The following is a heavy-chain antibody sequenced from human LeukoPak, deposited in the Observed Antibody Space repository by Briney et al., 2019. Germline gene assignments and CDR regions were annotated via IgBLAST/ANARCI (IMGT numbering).Heavy chain of an antibody. CDR3: TRMTTGHDY. CDR1: GVSFNDYY. Sequence: SETLSLTCAVSGVSFNDYYWSWVRQTPGKGLEWIGEINHSGYTNDSPSLKSRVTLSIDASRKQFSLNLRFVTVADTGIYYCTRMTTGHDYWGQRTLVSVAS. V-gene: IGHV4-34*01. J-gene: IGHJ4*02. D-gene: IGHD4-17*01. CDR2: INHSGYT.